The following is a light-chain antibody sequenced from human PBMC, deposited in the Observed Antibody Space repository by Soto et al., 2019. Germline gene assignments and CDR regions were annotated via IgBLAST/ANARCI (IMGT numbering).Light chain of an antibody. CDR1: SSNIGAGYD. CDR2: GNS. Sequence: QSVLTQPPSVSGAPGQRVTISCTGSSSNIGAGYDVHWYQQLPGTAPKLLIYGNSNRPSGVPDRFSGSKSGTSASLAITGLQAEDEADYYCCSYAGSSTVVFGGGTKLTVL. J-gene: IGLJ2*01. CDR3: CSYAGSSTVV. V-gene: IGLV1-40*01.